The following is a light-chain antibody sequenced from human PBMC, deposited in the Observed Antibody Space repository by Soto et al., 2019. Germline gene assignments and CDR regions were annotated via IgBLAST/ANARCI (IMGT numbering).Light chain of an antibody. CDR2: DTS. V-gene: IGKV3-15*01. CDR1: QSVSRL. CDR3: QQYDNWPPCT. Sequence: VMTQSPATLSVSPGERVTLSCRASQSVSRLLAWYQQRPGQAPRLLSYDTSTRATGVPARFSGSESGTEFSLTISSLQSEDFAVYYCQQYDNWPPCTFGQGTKLEVK. J-gene: IGKJ2*02.